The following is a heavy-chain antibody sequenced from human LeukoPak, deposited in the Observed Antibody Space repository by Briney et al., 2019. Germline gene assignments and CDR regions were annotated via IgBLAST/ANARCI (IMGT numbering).Heavy chain of an antibody. J-gene: IGHJ3*02. V-gene: IGHV3-9*03. CDR1: GFTVSNNY. Sequence: GGSLRLSCAASGFTVSNNYMTWVRQAPGKGLEWVSGISWNGGSIRYADSVKGRFTISRDNAKNSLYLQMNSLRAEDMALYYCAKGELRFLEWLLTGAFDIWGQGTMVTVSS. CDR2: ISWNGGSI. D-gene: IGHD3-3*01. CDR3: AKGELRFLEWLLTGAFDI.